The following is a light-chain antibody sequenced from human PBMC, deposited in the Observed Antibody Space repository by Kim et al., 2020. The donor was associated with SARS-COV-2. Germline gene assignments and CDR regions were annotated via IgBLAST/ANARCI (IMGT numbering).Light chain of an antibody. CDR3: QQYNVYWT. V-gene: IGKV1-5*03. Sequence: DIQMTQSPSTLSASVGDRVTLTCRASQSIGNRLAWYQQQPVKAPKVLIYKASSLESGVPSRFSGSGSGTEFTLTISSLQPDDFATYYCQQYNVYWTFGQGTKVDIK. CDR1: QSIGNR. CDR2: KAS. J-gene: IGKJ1*01.